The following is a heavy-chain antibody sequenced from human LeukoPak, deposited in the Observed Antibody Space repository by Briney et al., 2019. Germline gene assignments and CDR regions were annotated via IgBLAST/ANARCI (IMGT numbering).Heavy chain of an antibody. Sequence: ASVKVSCKASGYTFTSYGISWVRQAPGQGLEWMGWISAYNGNTNYAQKFQGRVTMTRDTSISTAYMELSRLRSDDTAVYYCARDPTMVRGVIYYYMDVWGKGTTVTVSS. J-gene: IGHJ6*03. CDR2: ISAYNGNT. V-gene: IGHV1-18*01. D-gene: IGHD3-10*01. CDR3: ARDPTMVRGVIYYYMDV. CDR1: GYTFTSYG.